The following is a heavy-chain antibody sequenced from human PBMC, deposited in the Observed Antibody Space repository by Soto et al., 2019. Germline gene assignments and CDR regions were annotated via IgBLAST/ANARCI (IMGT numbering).Heavy chain of an antibody. CDR1: GFTFSNFD. D-gene: IGHD2-2*01. J-gene: IGHJ3*02. CDR2: ISYDGSNK. Sequence: HPGGSLRLSCAASGFTFSNFDMHWVRQAPGKGLEWVAVISYDGSNKYYADSVKGRFTISRDNSKNTLYLQMNSLRVEDTAMYYCAKGNLLQYQLPNDAFDIRAQRTTVTGSS. CDR3: AKGNLLQYQLPNDAFDI. V-gene: IGHV3-30*18.